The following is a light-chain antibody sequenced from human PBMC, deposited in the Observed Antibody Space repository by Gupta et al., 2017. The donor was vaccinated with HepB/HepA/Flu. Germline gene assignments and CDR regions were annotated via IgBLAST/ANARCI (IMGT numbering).Light chain of an antibody. CDR2: DVY. CDR3: SSYTTTSAVEV. CDR1: TSDVGGYNH. J-gene: IGLJ2*01. V-gene: IGLV2-14*01. Sequence: QSALIQLASVPGSPGHWITISCTGPTSDVGGYNHVCWYQQYSGKAPKLIIYDVYYRPSGISNRFSGSKSGNTASLTISGLQSEDEANYYCSSYTTTSAVEVFGGGTKLTVL.